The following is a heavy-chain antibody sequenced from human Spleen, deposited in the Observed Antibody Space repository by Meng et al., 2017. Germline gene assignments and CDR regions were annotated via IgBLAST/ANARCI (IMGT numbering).Heavy chain of an antibody. CDR3: ARSQWFGDY. Sequence: GESLKISCAASGFTVRWVRQAPGKGLEWVSLIYSCGSRYCADSVKGRFTISRDNAKNSLYLQMNSLRAEDTAVYYCARSQWFGDYWGQGTLVTVSS. V-gene: IGHV3-66*03. D-gene: IGHD3-10*01. CDR2: IYSCGSR. J-gene: IGHJ4*02. CDR1: GFTVR.